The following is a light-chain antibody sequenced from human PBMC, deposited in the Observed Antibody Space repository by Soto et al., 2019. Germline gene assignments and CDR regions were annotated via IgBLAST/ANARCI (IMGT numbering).Light chain of an antibody. J-gene: IGLJ1*01. V-gene: IGLV1-44*01. CDR3: AAWDDSLNGYV. CDR1: SSNIGSNT. Sequence: QSVLTQPPSASGTPGQRVTISCSGSSSNIGSNTVNWYQQLPGTAPKLLIYXNNQRPSXXXXXFXXSKXGTSAXLXISXLXXXXXXXXYCAAWDDSLNGYVFGTGTKLTVL. CDR2: XNN.